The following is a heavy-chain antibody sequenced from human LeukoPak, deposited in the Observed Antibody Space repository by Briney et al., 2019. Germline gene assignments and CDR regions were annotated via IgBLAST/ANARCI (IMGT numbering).Heavy chain of an antibody. CDR1: GGTFSSYA. J-gene: IGHJ4*02. CDR2: IIPIFGTA. CDR3: AGGSVDTAMLTGDY. D-gene: IGHD5-18*01. V-gene: IGHV1-69*13. Sequence: SVKVSCKASGGTFSSYAISWVRQAPGQGLEWMGGIIPIFGTANYAQKFQGRATITAAESTSTAYMELSSLRSEDTAVYLCAGGSVDTAMLTGDYWGQGTLVTVSS.